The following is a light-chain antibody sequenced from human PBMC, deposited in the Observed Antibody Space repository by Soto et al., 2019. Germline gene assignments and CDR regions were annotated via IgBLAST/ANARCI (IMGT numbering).Light chain of an antibody. CDR1: SSNIGKTY. Sequence: QSVLTQPPSVSAAPGQKVTISCSGSSSNIGKTYVSWYHQLPGTAPKLLIYDNNKRPSGIPDRFSGSKSGTSATLGITGLQTGDEDDYYCGTWDSSLSAWVFGGGTKLTVL. V-gene: IGLV1-51*01. CDR2: DNN. CDR3: GTWDSSLSAWV. J-gene: IGLJ3*02.